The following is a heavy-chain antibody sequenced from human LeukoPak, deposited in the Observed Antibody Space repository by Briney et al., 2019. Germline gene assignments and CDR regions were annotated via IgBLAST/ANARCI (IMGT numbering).Heavy chain of an antibody. CDR1: GFTFSSYG. J-gene: IGHJ4*02. CDR2: IWYDGSNK. Sequence: GGSLRLSCAAPGFTFSSYGMHWVRQAPGKGLEWVAVIWYDGSNKYYADSVKGRFTISRDNSKNTLYLQMNSLRVEDTAVYYCARGGGSGYYGFGYWGQGTLVTVSS. V-gene: IGHV3-33*01. CDR3: ARGGGSGYYGFGY. D-gene: IGHD3-3*01.